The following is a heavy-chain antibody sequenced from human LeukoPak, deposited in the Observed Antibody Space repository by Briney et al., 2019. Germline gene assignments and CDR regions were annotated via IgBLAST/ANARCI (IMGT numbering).Heavy chain of an antibody. J-gene: IGHJ4*02. CDR2: IDHSGST. D-gene: IGHD7-27*01. V-gene: IGHV4-34*01. Sequence: SETLSLTCAVYGGSFSGYYWSWIRQPPGKGLEWIGEIDHSGSTNYNPSLKSRVTISVDTSKNQFSLKLSSVTAADTAVYYCARSLLGIIGYWGQGTLVTVSS. CDR3: ARSLLGIIGY. CDR1: GGSFSGYY.